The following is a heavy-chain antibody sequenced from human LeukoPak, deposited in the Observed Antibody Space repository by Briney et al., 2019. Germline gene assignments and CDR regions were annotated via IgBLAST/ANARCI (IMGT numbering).Heavy chain of an antibody. CDR2: ISSSSSYI. CDR3: ARSPGGPITMIVVAKAAFDI. Sequence: GVPLTLPCAASGFIFTNYAMTWVRQAPGKGLEWLSSISSSSSYIYYADSVKGRFTISRDNGQNSLYLQMNSLRAEDTAVYYCARSPGGPITMIVVAKAAFDIWGQGTMVTVSS. J-gene: IGHJ3*02. CDR1: GFIFTNYA. D-gene: IGHD3-22*01. V-gene: IGHV3-21*01.